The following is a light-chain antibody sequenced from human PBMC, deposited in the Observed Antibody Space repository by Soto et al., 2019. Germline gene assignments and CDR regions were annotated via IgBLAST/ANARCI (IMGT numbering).Light chain of an antibody. CDR2: DAS. CDR1: QSISSW. CDR3: QQYNTYSPERT. V-gene: IGKV1-5*01. Sequence: DIQMTQSPSTLSASVGDRVTITCRASQSISSWLAWYQQKPGTAPKLLIYDASSLESGVPSRFSGSGSGTEFTLTISSLQPDDFATYSCQQYNTYSPERTFGQGTKVEIK. J-gene: IGKJ1*01.